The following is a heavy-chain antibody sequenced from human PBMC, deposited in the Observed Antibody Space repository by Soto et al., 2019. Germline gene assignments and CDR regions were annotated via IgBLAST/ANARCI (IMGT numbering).Heavy chain of an antibody. J-gene: IGHJ2*01. CDR3: AAPGSIAAGFAWYFDL. CDR2: IIPIFGTA. V-gene: IGHV1-69*13. CDR1: GGTFSSYA. D-gene: IGHD6-6*01. Sequence: SVKISCKASGGTFSSYAISWVREAPGQGLEWMGGIIPIFGTANYAQKFQGRVTITADESTSTAYMELSSLRSEDTAVYYCAAPGSIAAGFAWYFDLWGRGTMVTVSS.